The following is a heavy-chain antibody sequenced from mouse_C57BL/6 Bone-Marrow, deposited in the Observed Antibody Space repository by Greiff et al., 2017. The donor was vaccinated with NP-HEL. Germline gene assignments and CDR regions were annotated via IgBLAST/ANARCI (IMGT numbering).Heavy chain of an antibody. V-gene: IGHV5-12*01. CDR3: ARQGGDY. CDR1: GFTFSDYY. J-gene: IGHJ2*01. Sequence: DVKLQESGGGLVQPGGSLKLSCAASGFTFSDYYMYWVRQTPEKRLEWVAYISNGGGSTYYPDTVKGRFTISRDKAKNTLYLQMSRLKSEETAMYYCARQGGDYWGQGTTLTVSS. D-gene: IGHD1-1*02. CDR2: ISNGGGST.